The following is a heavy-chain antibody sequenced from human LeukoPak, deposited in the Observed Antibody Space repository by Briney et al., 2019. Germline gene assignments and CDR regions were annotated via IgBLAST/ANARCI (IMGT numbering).Heavy chain of an antibody. CDR1: GFTFDDYA. J-gene: IGHJ4*02. Sequence: GGSLRLSCAASGFTFDDYAMHWVRQAPGKGLEWVSGISWNSGSIGYADPVKGRFTISRDNAKNSLYLQMNSLRAEDTALYYCATSSGYGDYDYWGQGTLVTVSS. D-gene: IGHD4-17*01. V-gene: IGHV3-9*01. CDR2: ISWNSGSI. CDR3: ATSSGYGDYDY.